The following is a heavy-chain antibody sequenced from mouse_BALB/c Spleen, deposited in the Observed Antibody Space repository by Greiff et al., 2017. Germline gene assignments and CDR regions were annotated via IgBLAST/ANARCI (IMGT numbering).Heavy chain of an antibody. V-gene: IGHV10S3*01. CDR2: IRSKSNNYAT. Sequence: EAGGGLVQPKGSLKLSCAASGFTFNTNAMNWVRQAPGKGLEWVARIRSKSNNYATYYADSVKDRFTISRDDSQSMLYLQMNNLKTEDTAMYYCVSGDGSWFAYWGQGTLVTVSA. D-gene: IGHD1-1*02. CDR3: VSGDGSWFAY. J-gene: IGHJ3*01. CDR1: GFTFNTNA.